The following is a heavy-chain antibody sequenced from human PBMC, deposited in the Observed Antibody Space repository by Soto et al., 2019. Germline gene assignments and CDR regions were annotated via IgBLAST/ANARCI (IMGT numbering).Heavy chain of an antibody. J-gene: IGHJ3*02. D-gene: IGHD3-3*01. V-gene: IGHV3-23*01. Sequence: GGSLRLSCAASGFTFSSYAMSWVRQAPGKGLEWVSAISGSGGSTYYADSVKGRFTISRDNSKNTLYLQMNSLRAEDTAVYYCAKDRGRVLSRITIFGVVINDAFDIWGQGTMVTVSS. CDR1: GFTFSSYA. CDR3: AKDRGRVLSRITIFGVVINDAFDI. CDR2: ISGSGGST.